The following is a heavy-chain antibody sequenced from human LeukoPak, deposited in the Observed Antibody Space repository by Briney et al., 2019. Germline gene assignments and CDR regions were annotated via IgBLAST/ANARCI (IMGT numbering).Heavy chain of an antibody. CDR1: GYTFTSYY. J-gene: IGHJ4*02. CDR3: ATSNYVAAALGYFDY. V-gene: IGHV1-8*01. Sequence: ASVTVSCKASGYTFTSYYINWVRQATGQGPEWMGWMNPNSGNTDYAQRFQGRVTMTRNTSISTAYMELRSLRSDDTAVYYCATSNYVAAALGYFDYWGQGTLVTVSS. CDR2: MNPNSGNT. D-gene: IGHD6-13*01.